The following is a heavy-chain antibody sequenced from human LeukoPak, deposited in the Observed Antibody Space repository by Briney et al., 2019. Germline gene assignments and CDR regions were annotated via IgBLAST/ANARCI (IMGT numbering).Heavy chain of an antibody. CDR2: IYYSGNT. CDR1: SDSISGYY. D-gene: IGHD3-22*01. V-gene: IGHV4-59*12. Sequence: PSETLSLTCSVSSDSISGYYWSWLRQPPGKGLEWIGYIYYSGNTYYNPSLKSRVTISVDTSKNQFSLKLSSVTAADTAVYYCASSYYDSSGYYHPRQNWFDPWGQGTLVTVSS. J-gene: IGHJ5*02. CDR3: ASSYYDSSGYYHPRQNWFDP.